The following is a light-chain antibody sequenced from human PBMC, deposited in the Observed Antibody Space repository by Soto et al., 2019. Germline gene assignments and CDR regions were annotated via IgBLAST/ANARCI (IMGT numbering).Light chain of an antibody. V-gene: IGKV3-15*01. CDR3: QQYDNWPHT. CDR1: QNLSRN. Sequence: EMVMTQSPATLSVSPGERATLSCRASQNLSRNLAWYQQQPGQAPRLLIYGASTRATGIPARFSGSGSGTDFNLTISSLQSEDFADYYCQQYDNWPHTFGQGTKLEIK. J-gene: IGKJ2*01. CDR2: GAS.